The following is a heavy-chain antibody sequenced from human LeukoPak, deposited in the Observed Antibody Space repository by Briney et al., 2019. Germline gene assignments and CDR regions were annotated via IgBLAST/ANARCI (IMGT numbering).Heavy chain of an antibody. CDR3: ARDLEGSYYWAYYFDY. D-gene: IGHD1-26*01. J-gene: IGHJ4*02. Sequence: SETLSLTCAVYGGSFSGYYWSWIRQPPGKGLEWIGSIYYSGSTYYNPSLKSRVTISVDTSKNQFSLKLSSVTAADTAVYYCARDLEGSYYWAYYFDYWGRGTLVTVSS. CDR2: IYYSGST. CDR1: GGSFSGYY. V-gene: IGHV4-34*01.